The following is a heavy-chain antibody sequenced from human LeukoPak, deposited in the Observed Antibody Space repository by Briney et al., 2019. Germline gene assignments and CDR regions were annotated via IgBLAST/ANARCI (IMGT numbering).Heavy chain of an antibody. V-gene: IGHV1-69*04. Sequence: GASVKVSCKASGGTFSSYAISWVRQAPGQGLEWMGRIIPILGIANYAQKFQGRVTITADKSTSTAYMELSSLRSEDTAVYYCARDRGSRDSSGYYNYYYYYGMGVWGQGTLVTVSS. CDR2: IIPILGIA. D-gene: IGHD3-22*01. CDR3: ARDRGSRDSSGYYNYYYYYGMGV. CDR1: GGTFSSYA. J-gene: IGHJ6*02.